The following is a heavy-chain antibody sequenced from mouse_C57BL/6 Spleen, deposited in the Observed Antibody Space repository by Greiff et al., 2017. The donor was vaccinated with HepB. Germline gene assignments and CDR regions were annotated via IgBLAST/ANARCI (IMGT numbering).Heavy chain of an antibody. CDR3: AREGDYYGSSYGWYFDV. CDR1: GYTFTSYW. CDR2: IYPGSGST. D-gene: IGHD1-1*01. V-gene: IGHV1-55*01. J-gene: IGHJ1*03. Sequence: QVQLQQPGAELVKPGASVKMSCKASGYTFTSYWITWVKQRPGQGLEWIGDIYPGSGSTNYNEKFKSKATLTVDTSSSTAYMQLSSLTSEDSAVYYCAREGDYYGSSYGWYFDVWGTGTTVTVSS.